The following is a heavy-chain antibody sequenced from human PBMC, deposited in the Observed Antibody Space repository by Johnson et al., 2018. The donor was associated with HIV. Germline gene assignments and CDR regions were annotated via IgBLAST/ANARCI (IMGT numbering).Heavy chain of an antibody. Sequence: VQLVESGGGVVQPGRSLRLSCAASGFTFSSYGMHWVRQAPGKGLEWVSGISWNSGSIGYADSVKGRFTISRDNAKNSLYLQMNSLRAEDTALYYCAKDITVVMHGAGAFDIWGQGTMVTVSS. V-gene: IGHV3-9*01. D-gene: IGHD4-23*01. CDR2: ISWNSGSI. CDR3: AKDITVVMHGAGAFDI. J-gene: IGHJ3*02. CDR1: GFTFSSYG.